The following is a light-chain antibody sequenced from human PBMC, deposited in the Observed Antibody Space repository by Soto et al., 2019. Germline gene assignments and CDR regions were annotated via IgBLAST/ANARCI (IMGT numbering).Light chain of an antibody. CDR3: QSYDSSLSGYV. Sequence: QSVLTQPPSVSEAPGQWVTISCTGSSSNIGAGYEAHWYQQVPGTAPKLLIYENNNRPSGVPDRFSGSKSGTSASLAITGLQAEDEAEYYCQSYDSSLSGYVFGAGTKLTVL. J-gene: IGLJ1*01. V-gene: IGLV1-40*01. CDR2: ENN. CDR1: SSNIGAGYE.